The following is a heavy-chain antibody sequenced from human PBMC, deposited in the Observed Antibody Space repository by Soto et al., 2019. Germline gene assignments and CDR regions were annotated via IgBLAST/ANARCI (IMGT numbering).Heavy chain of an antibody. CDR2: ISTYSGDT. J-gene: IGHJ5*02. CDR1: GYTFFTYD. CDR3: ARHHGPTTSENWFDP. V-gene: IGHV1-18*01. Sequence: QVHLVQSGVEVKTPGASVKVSCQASGYTFFTYDISWVRQAPGQGLEWMGWISTYSGDTQYAQKFQGRVTMTTDTSTTTAYLELRRLRSDDTAVYYCARHHGPTTSENWFDPWGQGTLVTVPS. D-gene: IGHD5-12*01.